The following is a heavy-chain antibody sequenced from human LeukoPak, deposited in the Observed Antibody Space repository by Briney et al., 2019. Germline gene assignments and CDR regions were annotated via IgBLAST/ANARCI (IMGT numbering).Heavy chain of an antibody. D-gene: IGHD6-13*01. V-gene: IGHV3-21*04. CDR2: ISSSSSYI. Sequence: GXXLRLSCAASGFTFSSYSMNWVRQAPGKGLEWVSSISSSSSYIYYADSVKGRFTISRDNSKNSLYLQMNSLRTEDTALYYCANLAVDYWGQGTLVTVSS. CDR3: ANLAVDY. J-gene: IGHJ4*02. CDR1: GFTFSSYS.